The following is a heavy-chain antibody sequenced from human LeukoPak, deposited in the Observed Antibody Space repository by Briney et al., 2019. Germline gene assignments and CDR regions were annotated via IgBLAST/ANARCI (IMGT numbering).Heavy chain of an antibody. D-gene: IGHD6-13*01. CDR1: GGSISSSSYY. Sequence: SETLSLTCTVSGGSISSSSYYWGWIRQPPGKGLEWIGSIYYSGSTYYNLSLKSRVTISVDTSKNQFSLKLSSVTAADTAVYYCAKAAAGTRDAFDIWGQGTMVTVSS. V-gene: IGHV4-39*01. CDR3: AKAAAGTRDAFDI. CDR2: IYYSGST. J-gene: IGHJ3*02.